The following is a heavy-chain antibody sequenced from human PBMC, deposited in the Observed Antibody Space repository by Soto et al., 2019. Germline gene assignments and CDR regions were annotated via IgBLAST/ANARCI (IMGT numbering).Heavy chain of an antibody. CDR2: IYYTGTT. CDR3: ARVDSSGSYFDY. J-gene: IGHJ4*02. Sequence: QVQLKESGPGLVKPSETLSLTCTVSGGSISSYYWNWIRQPPGKGLEWIAYIYYTGTTNYNPSLKSRVTLSADTSKSQFSLKLISVTAADTAMYYCARVDSSGSYFDYWGQGTLVTVPS. V-gene: IGHV4-59*01. CDR1: GGSISSYY. D-gene: IGHD3-22*01.